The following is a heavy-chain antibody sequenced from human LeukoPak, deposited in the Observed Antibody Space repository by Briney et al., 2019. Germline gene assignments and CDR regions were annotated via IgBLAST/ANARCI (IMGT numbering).Heavy chain of an antibody. Sequence: ASVKVSCKTSGYTFSSYAIHWARQAPGHRLEWMGWINAGNANTKYSQKFQGRVTITRDTSASTAYMELSGLRSEDTAVYYCARGYCSSTSCQYYFDYWGQGTLVTVSS. V-gene: IGHV1-3*01. CDR1: GYTFSSYA. J-gene: IGHJ4*02. CDR3: ARGYCSSTSCQYYFDY. CDR2: INAGNANT. D-gene: IGHD2-2*01.